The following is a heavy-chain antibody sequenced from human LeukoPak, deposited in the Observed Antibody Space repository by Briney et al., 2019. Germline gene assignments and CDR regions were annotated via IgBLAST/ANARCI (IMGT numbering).Heavy chain of an antibody. J-gene: IGHJ4*02. Sequence: SETLSLTFGVSGYYLSRGYYWAWIRQPPGKGLEWIGTIYHTGSSYYNPSLESRCTISVDPSQNQFPLNLNSVTAADTAVYYCARAGWIITSGIDYWGQGALVTVSS. V-gene: IGHV4-38-2*01. CDR2: IYHTGSS. D-gene: IGHD1-20*01. CDR1: GYYLSRGYY. CDR3: ARAGWIITSGIDY.